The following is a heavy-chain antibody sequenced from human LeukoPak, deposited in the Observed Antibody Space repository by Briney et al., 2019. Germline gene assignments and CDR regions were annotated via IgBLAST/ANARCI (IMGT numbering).Heavy chain of an antibody. D-gene: IGHD3-22*01. J-gene: IGHJ4*02. V-gene: IGHV3-23*01. Sequence: GGSLRLSCAASGFTFSSYAMSWVRQVPGKGLEWVSAISGSGGSTYYADSVKGRFTISRDNSKNTLYLQMNSLRAEDTAVYYCAKDRDYYDSSGSSFDYWGQGTLVTVSS. CDR2: ISGSGGST. CDR1: GFTFSSYA. CDR3: AKDRDYYDSSGSSFDY.